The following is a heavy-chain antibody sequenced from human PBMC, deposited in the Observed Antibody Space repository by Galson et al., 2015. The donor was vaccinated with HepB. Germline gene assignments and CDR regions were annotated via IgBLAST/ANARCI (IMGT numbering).Heavy chain of an antibody. CDR2: TYYRSKWYN. D-gene: IGHD2-2*01. CDR1: GDSVSSHSAA. Sequence: CAISGDSVSSHSAAWNWIRQSPSRGLEWLGRTYYRSKWYNDYAVSVKSRITINPDTSKNQFSLQLNSVTPEDTAVYYCAREAGRDIVVVPAEDYYYYYYMDVWGKGTTFTVSS. CDR3: AREAGRDIVVVPAEDYYYYYYMDV. V-gene: IGHV6-1*01. J-gene: IGHJ6*03.